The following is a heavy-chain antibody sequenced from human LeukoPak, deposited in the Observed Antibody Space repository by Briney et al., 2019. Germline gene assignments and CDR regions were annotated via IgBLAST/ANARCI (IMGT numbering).Heavy chain of an antibody. Sequence: PGGSLRLSCAASGFTFSSYWMNWARQAPEKGLEWVASINHNGNVTYYVDSVKGRFTISRDNATNSLYLQMSSLRAEDTAVYFCARGGGLDVWGQGATVTVSS. CDR2: INHNGNVT. CDR3: ARGGGLDV. J-gene: IGHJ6*02. D-gene: IGHD3-16*01. V-gene: IGHV3-7*03. CDR1: GFTFSSYW.